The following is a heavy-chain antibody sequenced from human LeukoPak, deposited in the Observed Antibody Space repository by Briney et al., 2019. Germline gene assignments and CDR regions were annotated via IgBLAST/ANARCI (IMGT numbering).Heavy chain of an antibody. Sequence: GGSLRLSCAASGFTFSSYAMHWVRQAPGKGLEWVAVISYDGSNKYYADSVKGRFTISGDNSKNTLYLQMNSLRAEDTAVYYCAKDLEYSSSSNWFDPWGQGTLVTVSS. D-gene: IGHD6-6*01. CDR3: AKDLEYSSSSNWFDP. CDR2: ISYDGSNK. J-gene: IGHJ5*02. CDR1: GFTFSSYA. V-gene: IGHV3-30*04.